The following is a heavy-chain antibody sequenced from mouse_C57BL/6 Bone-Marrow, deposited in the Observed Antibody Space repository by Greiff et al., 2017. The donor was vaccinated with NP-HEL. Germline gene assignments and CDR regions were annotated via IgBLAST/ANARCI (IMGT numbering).Heavy chain of an antibody. J-gene: IGHJ2*01. Sequence: QVQLQQPGTELVKPGASVKLSCKASGYTFTSSWMHWVKQRPGQGLEWIGNINPSNGGTNSNEKFKSKATLTVDKSSSTAYMQLSSLTSEDSAVYYCARRRLGGYYVIDYWGQGTTLTVSS. CDR1: GYTFTSSW. D-gene: IGHD2-3*01. CDR3: ARRRLGGYYVIDY. CDR2: INPSNGGT. V-gene: IGHV1-53*01.